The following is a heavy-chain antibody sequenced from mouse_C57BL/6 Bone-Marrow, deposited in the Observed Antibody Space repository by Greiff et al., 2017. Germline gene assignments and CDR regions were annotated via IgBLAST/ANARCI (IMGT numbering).Heavy chain of an antibody. D-gene: IGHD1-1*01. CDR3: TTAYYGSSPFDN. CDR2: IDPEDGDT. CDR1: GFNIKDYY. J-gene: IGHJ2*01. V-gene: IGHV14-1*01. Sequence: EVQRVESGAELVRPGDSVKLSCTASGFNIKDYYMHWVKQRPEQGLEWIGRIDPEDGDTEYAPKFPGKATMTADTSSNTAYLQLSSLTSEDTAVYYCTTAYYGSSPFDNWGQGTTLTVSS.